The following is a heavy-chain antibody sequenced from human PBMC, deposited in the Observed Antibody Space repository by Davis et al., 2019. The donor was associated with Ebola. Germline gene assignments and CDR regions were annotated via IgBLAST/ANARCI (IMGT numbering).Heavy chain of an antibody. CDR3: ARDPGIAVAGSYYFDY. D-gene: IGHD6-19*01. Sequence: GESLKISCAASGFTFSSYSMNWVRQAPGKGLEWVASISSSSRYIYYADSVKGRFTISRDNAKNSLYLQMNSLRAEDTAVYYCARDPGIAVAGSYYFDYWGQGTLVTVSS. J-gene: IGHJ4*02. V-gene: IGHV3-21*01. CDR1: GFTFSSYS. CDR2: ISSSSRYI.